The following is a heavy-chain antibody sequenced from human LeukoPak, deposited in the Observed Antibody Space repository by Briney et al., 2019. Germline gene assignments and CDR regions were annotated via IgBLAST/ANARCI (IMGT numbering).Heavy chain of an antibody. CDR2: INHSGST. V-gene: IGHV4-39*07. CDR1: GGSIRSTSYY. J-gene: IGHJ4*02. D-gene: IGHD1-26*01. CDR3: ASGSGGNFDY. Sequence: SETLSLTCTVSGGSIRSTSYYWGWIRQPPGKGLEWIGEINHSGSTNYNPSLKSRVTISVDTSKNQFSLKLSSVTAADTAVYYCASGSGGNFDYWGQGTLVTVSS.